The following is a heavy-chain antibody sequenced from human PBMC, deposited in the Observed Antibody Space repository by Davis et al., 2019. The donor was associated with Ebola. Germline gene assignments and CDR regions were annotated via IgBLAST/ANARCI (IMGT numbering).Heavy chain of an antibody. CDR1: GITFSDYF. Sequence: GESLKISCEASGITFSDYFMSWIRQAPGKELEWIAYMSGSGGSIYYADSVEGRFTISRDNARNSLDLQMNSLRVEDTAVYYCAGVGAANSWNWYFDLWGRGTLVTVSS. D-gene: IGHD6-13*01. CDR2: MSGSGGSI. V-gene: IGHV3-11*04. J-gene: IGHJ2*01. CDR3: AGVGAANSWNWYFDL.